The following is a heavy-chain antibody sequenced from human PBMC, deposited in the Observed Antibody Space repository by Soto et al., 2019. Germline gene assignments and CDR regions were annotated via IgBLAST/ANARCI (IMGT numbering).Heavy chain of an antibody. CDR1: GFTFSNSG. CDR2: ISYDGSNK. V-gene: IGHV3-30*18. J-gene: IGHJ4*02. CDR3: AKVGYTYAYTNFFDY. Sequence: GGSLRLSCAGSGFTFSNSGMHWVRQAPGKGLGWVAVISYDGSNKYYADSVKGRFTISRDNSKNTLYLQMNSLRTEDTAVYYCAKVGYTYAYTNFFDYWGQGTLVTVSS. D-gene: IGHD5-18*01.